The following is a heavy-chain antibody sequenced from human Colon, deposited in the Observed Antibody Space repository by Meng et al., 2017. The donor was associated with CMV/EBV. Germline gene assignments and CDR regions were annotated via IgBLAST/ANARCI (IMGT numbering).Heavy chain of an antibody. V-gene: IGHV3-74*01. CDR2: IKNDGSST. J-gene: IGHJ4*02. Sequence: VKSVEFCGVLGRPGVSLRLACAASGFPFSNYDMHWVRQGPGKALVWVSRIKNDGSSTTYAESVKGRFTISRDNAKNTLYLQMNSLRAEDTAVYYCTRDFWGSLEYWGQGALVTVSS. CDR3: TRDFWGSLEY. CDR1: GFPFSNYD. D-gene: IGHD3-16*01.